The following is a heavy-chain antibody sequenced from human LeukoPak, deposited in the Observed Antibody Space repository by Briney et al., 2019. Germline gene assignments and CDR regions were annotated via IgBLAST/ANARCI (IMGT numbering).Heavy chain of an antibody. J-gene: IGHJ3*02. CDR1: GFAFRNYG. V-gene: IGHV3-48*01. Sequence: GGSLRLSCAASGFAFRNYGMNWVRQAPGKGLEWVSYISSSSGSINYADSVRGRFTISRDNARNSLYLQLNSLRAEDTAVYYCARGGAARPDIWGQGTMVVVSS. D-gene: IGHD6-6*01. CDR3: ARGGAARPDI. CDR2: ISSSSGSI.